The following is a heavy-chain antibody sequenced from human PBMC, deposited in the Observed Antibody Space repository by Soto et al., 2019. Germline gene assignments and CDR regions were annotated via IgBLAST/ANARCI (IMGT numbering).Heavy chain of an antibody. CDR1: GFTFSSYA. V-gene: IGHV3-48*02. CDR3: ARDWDIVILSVPIPNYNYGMDV. Sequence: SGGSLRLSCAASGFTFSSYAMNWVRQAPGKGLEWVSYISSRSDTLYYADSVKGRFTISRDNAKNSVYLQVNNLRDEDTAVYYCARDWDIVILSVPIPNYNYGMDVWGQGTTVTVSS. D-gene: IGHD2-15*01. J-gene: IGHJ6*02. CDR2: ISSRSDTL.